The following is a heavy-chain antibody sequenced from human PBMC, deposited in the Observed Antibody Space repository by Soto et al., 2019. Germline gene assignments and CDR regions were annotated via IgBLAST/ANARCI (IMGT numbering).Heavy chain of an antibody. J-gene: IGHJ4*02. CDR2: ISSNGGST. D-gene: IGHD1-26*01. V-gene: IGHV3-64*01. Sequence: ELQLVESGGGLVQPGGSLRLSCAASGFTFNRYAMHWVRQAPGKGLEYVSAISSNGGSTYYANTVKGRFTISRDNSKTTLYLQMGSLRAEDMAVYYCARDTKSGSYSLDYWGQGTLVTVSS. CDR1: GFTFNRYA. CDR3: ARDTKSGSYSLDY.